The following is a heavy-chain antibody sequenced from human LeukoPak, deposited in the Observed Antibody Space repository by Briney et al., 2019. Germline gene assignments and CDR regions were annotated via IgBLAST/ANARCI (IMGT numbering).Heavy chain of an antibody. D-gene: IGHD1-1*01. Sequence: GGSLRLSCAASGFSFSVYWMSWVRQAPGRGLEWVANIKPDGSEENYGDSVKGRFIISRHNTKNSLFLQMNSLTAEDTALYYCVRNWNLDSWGQGTLVTVSS. J-gene: IGHJ4*02. CDR3: VRNWNLDS. V-gene: IGHV3-7*01. CDR1: GFSFSVYW. CDR2: IKPDGSEE.